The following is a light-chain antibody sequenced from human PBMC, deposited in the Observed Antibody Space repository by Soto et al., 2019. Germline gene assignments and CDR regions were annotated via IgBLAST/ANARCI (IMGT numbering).Light chain of an antibody. V-gene: IGKV3-20*01. Sequence: EILLTQSPGTLSLSPGESATLSCRASQTVDTNYLAWCQQIPGQAPRLLIYDASSRATGIPDRFSGSGSGADFTLTISRLEPEDFAVYYCQQYADSPITFGPGTKVDIK. CDR1: QTVDTNY. CDR3: QQYADSPIT. CDR2: DAS. J-gene: IGKJ3*01.